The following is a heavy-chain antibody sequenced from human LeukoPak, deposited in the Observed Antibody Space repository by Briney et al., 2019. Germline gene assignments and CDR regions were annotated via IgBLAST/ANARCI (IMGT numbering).Heavy chain of an antibody. CDR3: AREVTDSSGYYYFDY. CDR2: IIPILGIA. J-gene: IGHJ4*02. Sequence: SVKVSCKASGGTFSSYAISWVRQAPGQGVEWMGRIIPILGIANYAQKFQGRVTITADKSTSTAYMELSSLRSEDTAVYYCAREVTDSSGYYYFDYWGQGTLVTVSS. D-gene: IGHD3-22*01. V-gene: IGHV1-69*04. CDR1: GGTFSSYA.